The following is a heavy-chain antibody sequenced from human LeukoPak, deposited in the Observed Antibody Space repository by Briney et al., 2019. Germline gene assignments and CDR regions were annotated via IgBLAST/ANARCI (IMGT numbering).Heavy chain of an antibody. V-gene: IGHV3-53*05. CDR1: GFTVSSNY. CDR2: IYSGGST. Sequence: GGSLRLSCAASGFTVSSNYMSWVRQAPGKGLEWVSVIYSGGSTYYADSVKGRFTISRDNSKNTLYLQMNSLRAEDTAVYYCAKDLYYDSSGYYSDYYYYYGMDVWGQGTTVTVSS. D-gene: IGHD3-22*01. CDR3: AKDLYYDSSGYYSDYYYYYGMDV. J-gene: IGHJ6*02.